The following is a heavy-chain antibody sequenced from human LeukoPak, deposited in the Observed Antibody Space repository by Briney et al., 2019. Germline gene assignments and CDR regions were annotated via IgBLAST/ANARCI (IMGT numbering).Heavy chain of an antibody. Sequence: SETLSLNCNVTGGSISSGSYYWSWIRQPAGKGLEWIGRIYSSGSTNYNSSLNSRVTISLDTSKNQFSLKLSSVTASDTAVYYCARNGGGGSYSYYFDHWGQGTLVNVSS. J-gene: IGHJ4*02. CDR1: GGSISSGSYY. CDR2: IYSSGST. D-gene: IGHD3-16*01. CDR3: ARNGGGGSYSYYFDH. V-gene: IGHV4-61*02.